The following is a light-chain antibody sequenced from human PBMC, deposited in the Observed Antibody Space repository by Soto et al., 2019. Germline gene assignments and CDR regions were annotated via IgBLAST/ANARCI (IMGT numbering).Light chain of an antibody. CDR3: QPHNNWPVVT. J-gene: IGKJ4*01. V-gene: IGKV3-15*01. CDR2: GAS. Sequence: VMTQSPFTLSGSPGERVTLSCRASRTISRNLAWYQQKPGQAPRLLIYGASTRATGIPDRFSGSGSGTEFTLTINSLQSEDFAMYYCQPHNNWPVVTFGGGTKVDI. CDR1: RTISRN.